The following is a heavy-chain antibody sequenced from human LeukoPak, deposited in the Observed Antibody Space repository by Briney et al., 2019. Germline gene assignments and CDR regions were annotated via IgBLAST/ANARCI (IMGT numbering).Heavy chain of an antibody. J-gene: IGHJ5*02. CDR1: GGTFSSYA. V-gene: IGHV1-69*13. CDR3: ASFRDGAEYQLPPDWFDP. Sequence: SVKVSCKASGGTFSSYAISWVRQAPGQGLEWMGGMIPIFGTANYAQKFQGRVTITADESTSTAYMELSSLRSEDTAVYYCASFRDGAEYQLPPDWFDPWGQGTLVTVSS. CDR2: MIPIFGTA. D-gene: IGHD2-2*01.